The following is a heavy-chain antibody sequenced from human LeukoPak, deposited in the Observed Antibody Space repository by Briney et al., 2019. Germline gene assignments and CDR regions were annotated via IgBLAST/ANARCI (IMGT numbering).Heavy chain of an antibody. D-gene: IGHD6-13*01. Sequence: GGSLRLSCAASGFTFDDYAMHWVRQAPGKGLEWVSGISWNSGSIGYADSVKGRFTISRDNAKNSLYLQMNSLRAEDTALYYCAKESGIAAAGTSAFDNWGQGTMVTVSS. CDR3: AKESGIAAAGTSAFDN. V-gene: IGHV3-9*01. CDR2: ISWNSGSI. J-gene: IGHJ3*02. CDR1: GFTFDDYA.